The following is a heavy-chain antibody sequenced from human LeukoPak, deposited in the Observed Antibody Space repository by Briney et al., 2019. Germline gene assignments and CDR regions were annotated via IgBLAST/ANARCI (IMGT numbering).Heavy chain of an antibody. Sequence: GSLRLSCEASGFTFRSYEMNWVRQAPGKGLEWVSYSSGDGRTMYYGDSVKGRFTISRDSGTTSLYLQMNSLRAEDTAVYYCARGDGVATRYYYGLDVWGQGTTVTVSS. CDR3: ARGDGVATRYYYGLDV. J-gene: IGHJ6*02. CDR2: SSGDGRTM. D-gene: IGHD5-12*01. V-gene: IGHV3-48*03. CDR1: GFTFRSYE.